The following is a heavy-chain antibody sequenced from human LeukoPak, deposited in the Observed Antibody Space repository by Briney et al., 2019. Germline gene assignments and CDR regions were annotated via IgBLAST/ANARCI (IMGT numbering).Heavy chain of an antibody. CDR1: GYSFTTHW. V-gene: IGHV5-51*01. CDR2: IYPGDSDT. CDR3: ARIRDGYGDY. Sequence: GESLKISCKGSGYSFTTHWIGWVRQMPGKGLEWMGIIYPGDSDTRYSPSFQGQVTISVDKSISTAYLQWNSLKASDSAMYYCARIRDGYGDYWGQGTLVTVSS. J-gene: IGHJ4*02. D-gene: IGHD5-24*01.